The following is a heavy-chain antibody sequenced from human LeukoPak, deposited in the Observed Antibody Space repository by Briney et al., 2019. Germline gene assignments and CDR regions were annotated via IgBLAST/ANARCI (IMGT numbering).Heavy chain of an antibody. D-gene: IGHD2-2*01. J-gene: IGHJ4*02. V-gene: IGHV3-74*01. Sequence: GGSLRLSGAASGFTFSSYWMHWVRQAPGKGLVWVSRINSDGSSTSYADSVKGRFTISRDNAKNTLYLQMNSLRAEDTAVYYCARGYCSSTSCPKAYYFDYWGQGTLVTVSS. CDR2: INSDGSST. CDR3: ARGYCSSTSCPKAYYFDY. CDR1: GFTFSSYW.